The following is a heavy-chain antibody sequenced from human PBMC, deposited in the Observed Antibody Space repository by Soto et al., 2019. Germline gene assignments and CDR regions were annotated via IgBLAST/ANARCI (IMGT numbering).Heavy chain of an antibody. CDR1: GYTFTSYA. V-gene: IGHV7-4-1*01. CDR2: INTNTGNP. J-gene: IGHJ5*02. CDR3: AGGGFTYYYGSGSFLDNWFDP. D-gene: IGHD3-10*01. Sequence: ASVKVSCKASGYTFTSYAMNWVRQAPGQGLAWMGWINTNTGNPMYAQGFTGRFVFSLDTSVSTAYLQICSLKAEDTAVYYCAGGGFTYYYGSGSFLDNWFDPWGQGTLVTVSS.